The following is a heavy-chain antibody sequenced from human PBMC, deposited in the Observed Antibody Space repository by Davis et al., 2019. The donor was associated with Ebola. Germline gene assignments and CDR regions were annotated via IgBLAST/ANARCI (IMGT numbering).Heavy chain of an antibody. J-gene: IGHJ4*02. CDR3: ARGSSSSWLLTKFDY. CDR2: INHSGST. Sequence: PGGSLRLSCAVYGGSFSGYYWSWIRQPPGKGLEWIGEINHSGSTNYNPSLKSRVTISVDTSKNQFSLKLSSVTAADTAVYYCARGSSSSWLLTKFDYWGQGTLVTVSS. V-gene: IGHV4-34*01. D-gene: IGHD6-13*01. CDR1: GGSFSGYY.